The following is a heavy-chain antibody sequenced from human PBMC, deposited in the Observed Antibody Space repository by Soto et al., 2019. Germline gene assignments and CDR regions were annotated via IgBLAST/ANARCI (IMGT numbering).Heavy chain of an antibody. V-gene: IGHV4-59*01. CDR1: GGSISSYY. CDR2: IYYSGST. D-gene: IGHD3-16*01. Sequence: QVQLQESGPGLVKPSETLSLTCTVSGGSISSYYWSWIRQPPGKGLEWIGYIYYSGSTNYNPSLSHRATLSVGTSRNQFSLKLSSVTAPDTAVYSCARGWGVAPDYWGQGTLVTVSS. J-gene: IGHJ4*02. CDR3: ARGWGVAPDY.